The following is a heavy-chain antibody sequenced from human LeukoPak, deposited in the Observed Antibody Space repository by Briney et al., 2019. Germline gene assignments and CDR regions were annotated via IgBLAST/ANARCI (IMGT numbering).Heavy chain of an antibody. CDR1: GYTFTSYY. D-gene: IGHD5-18*01. CDR3: AGDHRGYSYVAPGDY. J-gene: IGHJ4*02. CDR2: INPSGGST. V-gene: IGHV1-46*01. Sequence: ASVKVSCKASGYTFTSYYMHWVRQAPGQGLEWMGIINPSGGSTSYAQKFQGRVTMTRDTSKNQFSLKLSSVTAADTAVYYCAGDHRGYSYVAPGDYWGQGTLVTVSS.